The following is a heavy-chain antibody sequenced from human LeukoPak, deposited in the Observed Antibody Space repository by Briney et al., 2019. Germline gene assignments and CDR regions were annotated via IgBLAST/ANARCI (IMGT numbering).Heavy chain of an antibody. CDR2: IKGDESAR. D-gene: IGHD3-22*01. CDR3: ARDQDGGKYYYESSGYSH. V-gene: IGHV3-7*01. J-gene: IGHJ4*02. CDR1: GFTFSTYW. Sequence: GGSLRLSCAASGFTFSTYWMAWVRQAPGKGLEWVANIKGDESARHQADSVKGRFTISRDNAQNSVYLQMSSLRGEDTAVYYCARDQDGGKYYYESSGYSHWGQGILVTVSS.